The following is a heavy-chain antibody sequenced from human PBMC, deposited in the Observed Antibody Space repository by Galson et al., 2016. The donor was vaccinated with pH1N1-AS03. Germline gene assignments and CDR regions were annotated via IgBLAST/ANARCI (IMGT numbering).Heavy chain of an antibody. CDR3: ATAGNYFDIRRFDY. Sequence: SVKVSCKASGLTFSSYAISWVRQAPGQGLEWMGGVKGVFRTTNYAQKFQGRITITMDQSTGTAYMEVSSLRAEDTAVYYCATAGNYFDIRRFDYWGRGTLVTVSS. V-gene: IGHV1-69*05. D-gene: IGHD3-9*01. CDR1: GLTFSSYA. J-gene: IGHJ4*02. CDR2: VKGVFRTT.